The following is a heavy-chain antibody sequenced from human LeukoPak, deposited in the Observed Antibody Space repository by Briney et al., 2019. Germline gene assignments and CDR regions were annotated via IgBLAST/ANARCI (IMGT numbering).Heavy chain of an antibody. D-gene: IGHD1-26*01. Sequence: GGSLRLSCTGSGFTFSTYAMNWVRQAPGKGLEWVSVIFGNGAGTNYADSVKGRFTISRDNSRNTLYLQMNSLRAEDTAIYYCAKMKGHPLPKYYMDVWGRGTTVTVSS. V-gene: IGHV3-23*01. CDR3: AKMKGHPLPKYYMDV. J-gene: IGHJ6*01. CDR2: IFGNGAGT. CDR1: GFTFSTYA.